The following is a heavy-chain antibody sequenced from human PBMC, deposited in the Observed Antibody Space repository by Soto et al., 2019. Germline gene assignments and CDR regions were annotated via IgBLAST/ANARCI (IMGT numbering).Heavy chain of an antibody. CDR1: GFTFSNYG. CDR2: VSANNGHT. V-gene: IGHV1-18*01. Sequence: VASVKVSCKASGFTFSNYGLNWVRQAPGQGLEWMGWVSANNGHTNYAQNLQGRVSMTTDTSTSTAYMELRGLRFDDTAVHYCARDIESVTAKHFFYYYAMDVWGQGTTVTVSS. D-gene: IGHD2-8*01. J-gene: IGHJ6*02. CDR3: ARDIESVTAKHFFYYYAMDV.